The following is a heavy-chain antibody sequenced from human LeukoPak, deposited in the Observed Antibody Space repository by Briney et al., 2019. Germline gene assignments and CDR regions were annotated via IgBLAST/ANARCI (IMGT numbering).Heavy chain of an antibody. CDR2: INPNSGGT. CDR1: GYTFTGYY. CDR3: ARDRRDYGRGFFVY. J-gene: IGHJ4*02. Sequence: GASVKVSCKASGYTFTGYYMHWVRQAPGQGLEWMGWINPNSGGTNYAQKFQGRVTMTRDTSISTAYMELSRLRSDDTAVYYCARDRRDYGRGFFVYWGQGTLVTVSS. V-gene: IGHV1-2*02. D-gene: IGHD4-17*01.